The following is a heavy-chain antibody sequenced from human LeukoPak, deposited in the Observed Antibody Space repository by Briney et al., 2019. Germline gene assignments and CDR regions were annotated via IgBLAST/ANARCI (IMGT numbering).Heavy chain of an antibody. V-gene: IGHV3-23*01. CDR3: AKGVDSGGWYGVDY. Sequence: GGSLRLSCAASGFTFTNYAMTWVRQAPGKGLEWVSTISGTGGSTYYTDSLRSRITISRDNSKNALYLRVSSLRAGDTAVYFCAKGVDSGGWYGVDYWGQGALVTVSS. CDR2: ISGTGGST. CDR1: GFTFTNYA. D-gene: IGHD6-19*01. J-gene: IGHJ4*02.